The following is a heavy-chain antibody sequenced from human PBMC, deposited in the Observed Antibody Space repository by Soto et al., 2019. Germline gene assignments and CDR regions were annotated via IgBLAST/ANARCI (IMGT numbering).Heavy chain of an antibody. CDR1: GFTFSSYG. J-gene: IGHJ5*02. CDR2: IWYDGSNK. V-gene: IGHV3-33*01. D-gene: IGHD4-17*01. CDR3: ARGPTSTTVRPGWFDP. Sequence: QVQLVESGGGVVQPGRSLRLSCAASGFTFSSYGMHWVRQAPGKGLEWVAVIWYDGSNKYYADSVKGRFTISRDNSKNTLYLQMNSLRAEDTAVYYCARGPTSTTVRPGWFDPWGQGTLVTVSS.